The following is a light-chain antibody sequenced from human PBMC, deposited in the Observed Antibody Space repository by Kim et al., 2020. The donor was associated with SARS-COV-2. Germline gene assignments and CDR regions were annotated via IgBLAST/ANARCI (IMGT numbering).Light chain of an antibody. CDR1: QSIGIY. Sequence: SASVGDRVTITCRASQSIGIYVNWYQHKPGKAPNRLIYAASSLQSGAPSRFSGSGSVTDFTLTISSLQPEDFATYYCQQSYNTPYTFGQGTKLEI. CDR2: AAS. J-gene: IGKJ2*01. V-gene: IGKV1-39*01. CDR3: QQSYNTPYT.